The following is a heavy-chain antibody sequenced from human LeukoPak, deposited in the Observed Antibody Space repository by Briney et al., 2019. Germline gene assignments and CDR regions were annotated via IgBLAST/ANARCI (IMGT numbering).Heavy chain of an antibody. J-gene: IGHJ4*02. CDR2: TYYKAKWNN. Sequence: QTLSLTCGISGDSVSSNTGAWNWVRQSPSRGLEWLGKTYYKAKWNNDYAVSVKDRITINPDTSKDQFSLQLNSVTPEDTAVYYCAREVFKYGRFYFDYWGQGTPVTVSS. D-gene: IGHD1-14*01. CDR3: AREVFKYGRFYFDY. V-gene: IGHV6-1*01. CDR1: GDSVSSNTGA.